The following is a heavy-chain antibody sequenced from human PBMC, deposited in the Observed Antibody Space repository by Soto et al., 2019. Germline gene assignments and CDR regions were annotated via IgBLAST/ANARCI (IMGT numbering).Heavy chain of an antibody. Sequence: GGSLRLSCSASGFTFSSCVMHWVRQAPGKGLEYVSAISSNGGSTYYADSVKGRFTISRDNSKNTLYLQMSSLRAEDTAVYYCVKSTRYYDFWSGTENYYGMDVWGQGTTVTVSS. J-gene: IGHJ6*02. V-gene: IGHV3-64D*06. CDR3: VKSTRYYDFWSGTENYYGMDV. CDR1: GFTFSSCV. CDR2: ISSNGGST. D-gene: IGHD3-3*01.